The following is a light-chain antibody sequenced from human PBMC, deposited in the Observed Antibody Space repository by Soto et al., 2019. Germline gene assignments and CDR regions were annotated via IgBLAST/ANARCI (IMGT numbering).Light chain of an antibody. CDR3: QQYNDWPPRWT. J-gene: IGKJ1*01. CDR1: ESVTTN. Sequence: EIVMTQSPATLSVSPGERVTLSCRASESVTTNLAWYQQKPGQAPRLLVYRASTRAIGIPARFSAGGSGTEVTLTIRSLQSEDFAVYICQQYNDWPPRWTFGQGTKVEMK. V-gene: IGKV3-15*01. CDR2: RAS.